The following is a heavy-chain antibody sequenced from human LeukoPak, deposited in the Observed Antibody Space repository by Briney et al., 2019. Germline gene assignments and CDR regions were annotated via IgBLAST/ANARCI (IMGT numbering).Heavy chain of an antibody. J-gene: IGHJ4*02. D-gene: IGHD4-17*01. CDR3: TTETAHADGDYGY. CDR2: IKSKSDGGTT. Sequence: PGRSLRLSCTASGFTFGDYAMSWFRQAPGKGLEWVGRIKSKSDGGTTDYAAPVKGRFSISRDDSKNTLYLQMNSLKTEDTAVYYCTTETAHADGDYGYWGQGTLVTVSS. CDR1: GFTFGDYA. V-gene: IGHV3-15*01.